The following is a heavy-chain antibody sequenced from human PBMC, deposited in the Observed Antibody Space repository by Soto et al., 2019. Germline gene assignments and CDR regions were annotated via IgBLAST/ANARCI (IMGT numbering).Heavy chain of an antibody. V-gene: IGHV3-9*01. J-gene: IGHJ6*02. Sequence: GGPLRLSCAASVFPFADYAMHWVRPAPGKGLEWVSGISWNSGSIGYADSVKGRFTISRDNAKNSLYLQMNSLRAEDTALYYCAKDIGTSENVAAAGDYYYYYGMDVWGQGTTVTVSS. CDR2: ISWNSGSI. D-gene: IGHD6-13*01. CDR1: VFPFADYA. CDR3: AKDIGTSENVAAAGDYYYYYGMDV.